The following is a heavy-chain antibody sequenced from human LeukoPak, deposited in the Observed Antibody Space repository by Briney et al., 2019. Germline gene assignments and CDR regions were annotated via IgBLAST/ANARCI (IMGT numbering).Heavy chain of an antibody. CDR3: AKDGLELWPAFDI. Sequence: GGSLRLSCAASGFTFDDYAMHWGRQAPGKGLEWVSLISGDGGRTSYADSVKGRFTISRDNSKNSLYLQMNSLRTEDTALYYCAKDGLELWPAFDIWGQGTMVTVSS. CDR2: ISGDGGRT. J-gene: IGHJ3*02. D-gene: IGHD1-7*01. V-gene: IGHV3-43*02. CDR1: GFTFDDYA.